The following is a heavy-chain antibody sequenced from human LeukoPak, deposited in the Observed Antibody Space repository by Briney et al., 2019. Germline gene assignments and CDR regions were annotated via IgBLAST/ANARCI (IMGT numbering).Heavy chain of an antibody. V-gene: IGHV1-18*01. CDR2: ISAYNGNT. CDR1: GYTFTSYG. D-gene: IGHD6-13*01. Sequence: GASVKVSCKASGYTFTSYGISWGRQAPGQGLEWMGWISAYNGNTNYAQKLQGRVTMTTDTSTSTAYMELRSLRSDDTAVYYCARDIWVAAAGTRAFDIWGQGTMVTVSS. CDR3: ARDIWVAAAGTRAFDI. J-gene: IGHJ3*02.